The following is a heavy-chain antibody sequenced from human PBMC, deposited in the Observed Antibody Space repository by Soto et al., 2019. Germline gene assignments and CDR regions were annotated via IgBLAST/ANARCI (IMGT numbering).Heavy chain of an antibody. CDR1: GYTFTSYG. Sequence: ASVKVSCKASGYTFTSYGISWVRQAPGQGLEWMGWIIAYNGTTNYAQKLQGRVTITADESTSTAYMELSSLRSEDTAVYYCARHWYYYDRSVPMSSDYCGKGTLVTVSS. CDR3: ARHWYYYDRSVPMSSDY. D-gene: IGHD3-22*01. V-gene: IGHV1-18*01. J-gene: IGHJ4*02. CDR2: IIAYNGTT.